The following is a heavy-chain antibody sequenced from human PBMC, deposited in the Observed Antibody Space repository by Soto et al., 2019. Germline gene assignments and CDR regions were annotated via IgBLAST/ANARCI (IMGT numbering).Heavy chain of an antibody. J-gene: IGHJ3*02. Sequence: PGGSLRLSCAASGFTFSSYAMSWVRQAPGKGLEWVSATSGSGGSTYYADSVKGRFTISRDNSKNTLYLQMNSLRAEDTAVYYCARPAYVATRDWAAFDIWGQGTMVTVSS. CDR1: GFTFSSYA. D-gene: IGHD2-21*01. CDR2: TSGSGGST. CDR3: ARPAYVATRDWAAFDI. V-gene: IGHV3-23*01.